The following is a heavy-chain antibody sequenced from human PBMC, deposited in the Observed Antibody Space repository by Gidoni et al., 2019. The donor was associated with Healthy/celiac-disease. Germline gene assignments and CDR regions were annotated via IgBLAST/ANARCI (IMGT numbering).Heavy chain of an antibody. CDR3: ARGDTDYYYYYGMDV. J-gene: IGHJ6*02. V-gene: IGHV3-53*01. Sequence: EVQLVESGGGLIQPGGSLRLSCAASGFTVRSNYMSWVRQAPGKGLEWVSVSYSGGSKYYADSVKGRFTISRDNSKNTLYLQMNSLRAEDTAVYYCARGDTDYYYYYGMDVWGQGTTVTVSS. CDR1: GFTVRSNY. D-gene: IGHD5-18*01. CDR2: SYSGGSK.